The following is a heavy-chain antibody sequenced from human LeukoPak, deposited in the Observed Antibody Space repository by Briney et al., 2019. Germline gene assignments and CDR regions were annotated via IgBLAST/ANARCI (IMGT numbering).Heavy chain of an antibody. D-gene: IGHD3-22*01. CDR1: GYTFTSYE. CDR3: ARGLGSYDSSELTWPMISL. J-gene: IGHJ4*02. CDR2: MNPDSGDT. V-gene: IGHV1-8*01. Sequence: ASVKVSCKASGYTFTSYEINWVRQATGHGLEGMGWMNPDSGDTAYAQKFQGRITMTRSTSITTAYMELSSLRSEDTAVYYCARGLGSYDSSELTWPMISLWGQGTQVTVSS.